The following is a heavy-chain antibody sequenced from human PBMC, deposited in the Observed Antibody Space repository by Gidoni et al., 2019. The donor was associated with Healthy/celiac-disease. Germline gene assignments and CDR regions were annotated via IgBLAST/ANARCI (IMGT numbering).Heavy chain of an antibody. Sequence: QLQLQESGPGLVKPSETLSLTCTVSGGSISSSSYYWGWIRQPPGKGLEWIGSIYYSGSTYYNPSLKSRVTISVDTSKNQFSLKLSSVTAADTAVYYCARDRTDPDYYYYYGMDVWGQGTTVTVSS. D-gene: IGHD2-21*02. CDR3: ARDRTDPDYYYYYGMDV. J-gene: IGHJ6*02. CDR2: IYYSGST. V-gene: IGHV4-39*07. CDR1: GGSISSSSYY.